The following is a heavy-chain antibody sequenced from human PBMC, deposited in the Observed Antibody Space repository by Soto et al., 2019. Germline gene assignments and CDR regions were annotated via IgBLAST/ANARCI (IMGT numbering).Heavy chain of an antibody. CDR2: IRCDGSST. CDR1: GFTFSSYG. CDR3: AKKMGSLADPIDS. J-gene: IGHJ4*02. Sequence: GGSLRLSCAASGFTFSSYGMHWVRQAPGKGLEWVAAIRCDGSSTYYADSVKGRFTISRDNSKNTLYLQMNSLRAEDTAVYYCAKKMGSLADPIDSWGQGTLVTVSS. D-gene: IGHD6-19*01. V-gene: IGHV3-33*06.